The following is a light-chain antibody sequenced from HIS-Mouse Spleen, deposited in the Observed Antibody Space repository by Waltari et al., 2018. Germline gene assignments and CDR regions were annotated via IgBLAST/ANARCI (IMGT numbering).Light chain of an antibody. V-gene: IGLV3-10*01. CDR3: YSTDSSGNHRV. J-gene: IGLJ2*01. CDR1: ALPNKY. Sequence: SYELTQPPSVSVSPGPTARITCSGDALPNKYAYWYKQKSGQAPVLVIYEDSKRPSGIPERFSGSSSGTMATLTISGAQVEDEADYYCYSTDSSGNHRVFGGGTKLTVL. CDR2: EDS.